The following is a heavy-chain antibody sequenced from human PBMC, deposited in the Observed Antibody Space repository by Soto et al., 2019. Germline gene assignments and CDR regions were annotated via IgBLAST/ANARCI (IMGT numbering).Heavy chain of an antibody. CDR2: IGTAGDT. CDR1: GFTFSSYD. CDR3: ARERAILRFLEWPSDGMDV. Sequence: GGSLRLSCAASGFTFSSYDMHWVRQATGKGLEWVSAIGTAGDTYYPGSVKGRFTISRENAKNSLYLQMNSLRAEDTAVYYCARERAILRFLEWPSDGMDVWGQGTTVTVSS. J-gene: IGHJ6*02. V-gene: IGHV3-13*01. D-gene: IGHD3-3*01.